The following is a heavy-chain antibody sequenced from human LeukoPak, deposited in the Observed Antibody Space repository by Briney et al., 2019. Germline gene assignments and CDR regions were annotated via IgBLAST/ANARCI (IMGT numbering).Heavy chain of an antibody. Sequence: SETLALTCGVYGESFSGDYWSWIRQPPGKGLEWIGEINQSGSTNYIPSLKSRVTISVDTSKNQFSLKLISVTAADTAVYYCARGRWLQYETWGQGTLVTVSS. V-gene: IGHV4-34*01. CDR1: GESFSGDY. J-gene: IGHJ5*02. CDR3: ARGRWLQYET. CDR2: INQSGST. D-gene: IGHD5-24*01.